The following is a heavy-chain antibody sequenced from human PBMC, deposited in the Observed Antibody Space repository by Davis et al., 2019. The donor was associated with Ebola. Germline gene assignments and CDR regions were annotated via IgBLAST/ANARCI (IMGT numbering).Heavy chain of an antibody. CDR3: ARDGGYCSGGSCYSGWFDP. V-gene: IGHV3-48*03. Sequence: GESLKISCAASGFTFSSYEMNWVRQAPGKGLEWVSYISSSGSTIYYADSVKGRFTISRDNSKNTLYLQMNSLRAEDTAVYYCARDGGYCSGGSCYSGWFDPWGQGTLVTVSS. D-gene: IGHD2-15*01. J-gene: IGHJ5*02. CDR2: ISSSGSTI. CDR1: GFTFSSYE.